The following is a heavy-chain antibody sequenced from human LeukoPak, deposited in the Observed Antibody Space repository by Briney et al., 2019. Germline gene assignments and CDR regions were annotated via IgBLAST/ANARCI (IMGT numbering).Heavy chain of an antibody. CDR3: ARGLEDLLD. CDR1: GGSFSGYY. CDR2: INHSGST. Sequence: SETLSLTCAVYGGSFSGYYWSWIRQPPGKGLEWIGEINHSGSTNYNPSLKSRVTISVDTSKNQFSLKLSSVTAADTAVYYCARGLEDLLDWGQGTLVTVSS. J-gene: IGHJ4*02. D-gene: IGHD3-10*01. V-gene: IGHV4-34*01.